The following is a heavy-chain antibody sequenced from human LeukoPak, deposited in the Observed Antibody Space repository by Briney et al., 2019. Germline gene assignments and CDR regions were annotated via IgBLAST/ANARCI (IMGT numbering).Heavy chain of an antibody. CDR1: GYTFTSYY. D-gene: IGHD3-22*01. Sequence: ASVKVSCKASGYTFTSYYMHWVRQAPGQGLEWMGIINPNGGSTTYAQKFQGRVTMTRDTSTSTVYMELSSLRSEDTAVYYCARGAADSLSYYYYYMDVWGKGTTDTISS. CDR2: INPNGGST. V-gene: IGHV1-46*01. J-gene: IGHJ6*03. CDR3: ARGAADSLSYYYYYMDV.